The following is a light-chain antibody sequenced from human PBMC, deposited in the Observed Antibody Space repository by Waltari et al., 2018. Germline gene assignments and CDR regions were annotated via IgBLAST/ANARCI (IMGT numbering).Light chain of an antibody. Sequence: QSMLTQPPSASGTPGQRVPISCSGSSSSIGRNTVNWSQQLPGSAPKLLIWSNNQRPSGVPDRFSGSKSGTSGSLAISGLQSEDEADYFCAVWDDSLSGWLFGGGTKLTVL. CDR2: SNN. V-gene: IGLV1-44*01. J-gene: IGLJ3*02. CDR1: SSSIGRNT. CDR3: AVWDDSLSGWL.